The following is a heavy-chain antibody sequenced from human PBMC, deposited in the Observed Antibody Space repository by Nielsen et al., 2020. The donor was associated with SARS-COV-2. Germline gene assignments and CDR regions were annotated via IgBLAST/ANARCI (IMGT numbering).Heavy chain of an antibody. CDR1: GFAFSTYW. CDR3: ACRRDGYNYDTF. Sequence: GGPLRLSCATSGFAFSTYWMHWVRQAPGKGLVWVARINNDGSITNYADSVTGRFTISRDNAGNTLYLQMNSLGAEDTAVYYCACRRDGYNYDTFWGQGTRVTVSS. J-gene: IGHJ4*02. V-gene: IGHV3-74*01. D-gene: IGHD5-24*01. CDR2: INNDGSIT.